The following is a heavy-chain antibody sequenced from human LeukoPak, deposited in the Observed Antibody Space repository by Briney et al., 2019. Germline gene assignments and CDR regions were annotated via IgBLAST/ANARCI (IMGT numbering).Heavy chain of an antibody. CDR1: GYTFTGYY. V-gene: IGHV1-2*02. D-gene: IGHD2-2*01. CDR3: ARDLVVPAAYFDY. J-gene: IGHJ4*02. Sequence: GASVKVSCKASGYTFTGYYMHWVRQAPGQGLEWMGWINPNSGGTNYAQKFQGRATMTRDTSISTAYMELSRLRSDDTAVYYCARDLVVPAAYFDYWGQGTLVTVSS. CDR2: INPNSGGT.